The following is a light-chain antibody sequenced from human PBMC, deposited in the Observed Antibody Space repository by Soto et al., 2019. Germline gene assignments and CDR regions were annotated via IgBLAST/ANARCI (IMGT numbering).Light chain of an antibody. V-gene: IGLV2-14*01. Sequence: QSALTQPASVSGSPGQSIIISCTGTSSDVGGYHYVSWYQQHPGKAPKLMIYDVSNRPSGVSNRFSGSKSGNTASLTISGLQAEDEADYYCSSYTSSSTRVVGGGTKLTVL. J-gene: IGLJ3*02. CDR2: DVS. CDR3: SSYTSSSTRV. CDR1: SSDVGGYHY.